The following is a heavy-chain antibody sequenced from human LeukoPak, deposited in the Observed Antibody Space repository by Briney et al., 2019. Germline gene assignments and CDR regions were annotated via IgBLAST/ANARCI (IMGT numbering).Heavy chain of an antibody. CDR1: GFTVSGNF. CDR2: IYSGGST. J-gene: IGHJ3*02. D-gene: IGHD4-23*01. V-gene: IGHV3-53*04. Sequence: GGSLRLSCAASGFTVSGNFMTWVRQAPGKGLEWFSVIYSGGSTYYADSVKGRFTISRHNSKNTLFLQMNSLRAEDTAVYYCARARWLGDTFDIWGQGTTVTVSS. CDR3: ARARWLGDTFDI.